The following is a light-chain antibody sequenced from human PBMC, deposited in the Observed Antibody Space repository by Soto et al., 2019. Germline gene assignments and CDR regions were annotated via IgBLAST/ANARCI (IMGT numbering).Light chain of an antibody. CDR3: CSYAGSNTWV. CDR2: EVS. CDR1: TSDVGGYIS. V-gene: IGLV2-14*01. Sequence: QSVLTQPASVSGSPGQSVTISCTGTTSDVGGYISVSWYQQHPGKAPKLMIYEVSNRPSGVSNRFSGSKSGDTASLTISGLQAEDEADYYCCSYAGSNTWVFGGGTKLTVL. J-gene: IGLJ3*02.